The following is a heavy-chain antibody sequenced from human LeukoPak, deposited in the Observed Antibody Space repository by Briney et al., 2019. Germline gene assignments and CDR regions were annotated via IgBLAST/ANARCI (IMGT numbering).Heavy chain of an antibody. J-gene: IGHJ6*02. D-gene: IGHD4/OR15-4a*01. Sequence: SETLSLTCTVSGGSISSYYWSWIRQPAGKGRGWIGRIYTSGSTNYNPSLKSRVTMSVDTSKNQFSLKLSSVTAADTAVYYCARSLRYYYYGMDVWGQGTTVTVSS. V-gene: IGHV4-4*07. CDR1: GGSISSYY. CDR3: ARSLRYYYYGMDV. CDR2: IYTSGST.